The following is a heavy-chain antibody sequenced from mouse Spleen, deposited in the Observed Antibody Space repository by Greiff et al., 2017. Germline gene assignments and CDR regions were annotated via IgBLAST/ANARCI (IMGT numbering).Heavy chain of an antibody. CDR2: IYPGDGDT. CDR1: GYAFSSSW. Sequence: QVQLQQSGPELVKPGASVKISCKASGYAFSSSWMNWVKQRPGKGLEWIGRIYPGDGDTNYNGKFKGKATLTVDKSSSTAYMQLSSLTSEDSAVYYCATYYDGYYYAMDYWGQGTSVTVSS. CDR3: ATYYDGYYYAMDY. D-gene: IGHD1-1*01. J-gene: IGHJ4*01. V-gene: IGHV1-82*01.